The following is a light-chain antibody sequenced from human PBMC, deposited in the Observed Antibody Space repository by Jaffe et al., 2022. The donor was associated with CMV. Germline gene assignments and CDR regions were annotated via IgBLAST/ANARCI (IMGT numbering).Light chain of an antibody. CDR3: HQYDAWPLWT. J-gene: IGKJ1*01. V-gene: IGKV3-15*01. CDR1: QSVSNN. CDR2: RAS. Sequence: EVVLTQSPATLSASPGERVTLSCRASQSVSNNIAWYQHKLGQAPSLLIFRASTRASGVPARFSGSASGTDFTLTINGLQSEDFAVYFCHQYDAWPLWTFGQGTKVDMK.